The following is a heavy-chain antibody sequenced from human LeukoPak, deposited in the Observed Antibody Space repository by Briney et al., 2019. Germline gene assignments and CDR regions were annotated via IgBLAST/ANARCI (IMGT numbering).Heavy chain of an antibody. V-gene: IGHV4-59*12. J-gene: IGHJ6*02. CDR1: GDSISPYY. D-gene: IGHD5/OR15-5a*01. Sequence: SSETLSLTCTVSGDSISPYYWSWIRQPPGKGPEWIGYIYYRGNSKNNPPLKSRVTMSLDTSKNQFSLRLSSVTAADTAVYYCARDLGPLSGDGMDVWGQGTTVIVSS. CDR2: IYYRGNS. CDR3: ARDLGPLSGDGMDV.